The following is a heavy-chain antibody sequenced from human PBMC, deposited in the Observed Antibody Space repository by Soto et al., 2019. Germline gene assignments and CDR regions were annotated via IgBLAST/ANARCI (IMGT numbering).Heavy chain of an antibody. CDR1: GFTVSSNY. Sequence: EVQLVETGGGLIQPGGSLRLSCAASGFTVSSNYMSWVRQAPGKGLEWVSVISGSGGSTYYADSVKGRFTISRDNSKNTLYLQMNSLRAEDTAVYYCAKDYGVAVAGTPGGVFDYWGQGTLVTVSS. CDR3: AKDYGVAVAGTPGGVFDY. D-gene: IGHD6-19*01. CDR2: ISGSGGST. J-gene: IGHJ4*02. V-gene: IGHV3-53*02.